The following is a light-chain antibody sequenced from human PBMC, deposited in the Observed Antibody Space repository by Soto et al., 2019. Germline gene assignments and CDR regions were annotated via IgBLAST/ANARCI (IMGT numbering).Light chain of an antibody. CDR2: KAS. CDR3: QQYSTYRT. V-gene: IGKV1-5*03. CDR1: QSISSW. J-gene: IGKJ1*01. Sequence: ASQSISSWLAWYQQKPGKAPKLLIYKASSLESGVPSRFSGSGSGTEFTLTISSLQPDDFATYYCQQYSTYRTFGQGTKVDIK.